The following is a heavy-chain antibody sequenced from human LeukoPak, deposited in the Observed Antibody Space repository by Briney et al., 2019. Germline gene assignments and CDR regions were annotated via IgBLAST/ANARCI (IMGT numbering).Heavy chain of an antibody. J-gene: IGHJ5*02. D-gene: IGHD3-3*01. Sequence: GRSLRLSCAASGFTFSSYAMSWVRQAPGKGLEWVSAISGSGGSTYYADSVKGRFTISRDNSKNTLYLQMNSLRAEDTAVYYCANAPFDFWSGYTWFDPWGQGTLVTVSS. CDR1: GFTFSSYA. CDR3: ANAPFDFWSGYTWFDP. V-gene: IGHV3-23*01. CDR2: ISGSGGST.